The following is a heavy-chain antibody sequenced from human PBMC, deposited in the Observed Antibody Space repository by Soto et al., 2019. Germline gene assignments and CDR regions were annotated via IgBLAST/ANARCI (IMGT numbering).Heavy chain of an antibody. CDR2: IHSGDSNA. CDR3: RTWRRTHSFLF. CDR1: GYSFSTYS. D-gene: IGHD2-15*01. Sequence: GEYLKISCKGSGYSFSTYSIGWVRQMPGKGLEWMGNIHSGDSNARYSPSFQGQVTISVDRSISTAYLQWSSLKASDTALYYCRTWRRTHSFLFWGQGTLLTV. J-gene: IGHJ4*02. V-gene: IGHV5-51*01.